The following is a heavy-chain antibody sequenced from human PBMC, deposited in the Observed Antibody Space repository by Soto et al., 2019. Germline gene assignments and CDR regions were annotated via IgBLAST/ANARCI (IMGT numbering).Heavy chain of an antibody. CDR1: GFTFSNYG. J-gene: IGHJ5*02. V-gene: IGHV3-33*01. CDR3: AREEENWFDP. CDR2: IWYDGSNK. Sequence: QVQLVESGGGVVQPGRSLRLSCVASGFTFSNYGIHWVRQAPGKGLEWVALIWYDGSNKDYADSVKGRFTISRDNSKNTLDLQMNSLRAEDTAVYYCAREEENWFDPWGQGTLVTVSS.